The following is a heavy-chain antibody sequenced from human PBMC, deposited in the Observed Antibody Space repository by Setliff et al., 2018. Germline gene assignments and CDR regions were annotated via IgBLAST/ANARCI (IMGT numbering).Heavy chain of an antibody. CDR2: IYTSGST. J-gene: IGHJ5*02. D-gene: IGHD6-13*01. V-gene: IGHV4-4*08. CDR1: GGSISSHY. CDR3: AREGYSSLIGWFDP. Sequence: SETLSLTCTVSGGSISSHYWSWIRQPPGKGLEWIGRIYTSGSTNYKPSLKSRVTISVDTSKNQFSLKLSSVTAADTAVYYCAREGYSSLIGWFDPWGQGTLVTVSS.